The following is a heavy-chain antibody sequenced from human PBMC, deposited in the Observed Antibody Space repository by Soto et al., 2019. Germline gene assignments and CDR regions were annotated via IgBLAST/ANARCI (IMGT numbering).Heavy chain of an antibody. CDR2: IYHSGST. CDR3: ARVIAAAGTSNWFDP. J-gene: IGHJ5*02. D-gene: IGHD6-13*01. Sequence: SETLSLTCAVSGGSISSSNWWSWVRQPPGKGLEWIGEIYHSGSTNYNPSLKSRVTISVDKSKNQFSLKLSSVTAADTAVYYCARVIAAAGTSNWFDPWVQGTQVTVSS. V-gene: IGHV4-4*02. CDR1: GGSISSSNW.